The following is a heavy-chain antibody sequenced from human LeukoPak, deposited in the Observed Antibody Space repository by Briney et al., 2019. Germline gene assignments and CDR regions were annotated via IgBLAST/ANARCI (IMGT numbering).Heavy chain of an antibody. D-gene: IGHD3-3*01. Sequence: SETLSLTCALYGGSSSGYYWCWIRQPPGKGLEWIGEINHSGSTNYNPSLKSRVTISVDTSTNQFSLKLSSATAADTAVYYCARGRFLEWLRPFDYWGQGTLVTVSS. J-gene: IGHJ4*02. V-gene: IGHV4-34*01. CDR1: GGSSSGYY. CDR2: INHSGST. CDR3: ARGRFLEWLRPFDY.